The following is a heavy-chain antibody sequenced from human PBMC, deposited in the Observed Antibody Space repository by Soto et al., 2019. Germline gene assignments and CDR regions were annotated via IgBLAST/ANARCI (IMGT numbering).Heavy chain of an antibody. CDR1: GCSFTSYW. Sequence: RGVSLKISCKGSGCSFTSYWSGWVRQMPGKGLEWMGIIYPGDSDTRYSPSFQGQVTISADKSISTAYLQWSSLKASDTAMYYCARRPGYCSGGSCYFTGPYFDYWGQGTLVTVSS. J-gene: IGHJ4*02. CDR2: IYPGDSDT. D-gene: IGHD2-15*01. CDR3: ARRPGYCSGGSCYFTGPYFDY. V-gene: IGHV5-51*01.